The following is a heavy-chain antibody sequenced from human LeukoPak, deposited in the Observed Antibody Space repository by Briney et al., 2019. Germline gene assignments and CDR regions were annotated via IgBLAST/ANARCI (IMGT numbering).Heavy chain of an antibody. CDR1: GGSISSYY. V-gene: IGHV4-59*08. Sequence: SETLSLTCTVSGGSISSYYWSWIRQPPGKGLEWIGYIYYSGSTNYNPSLKSRVTISVDTSKNQFSPKLSSVTAADTAVYYCARLVPAAWVYYYYYMDVWGKGTTVTVSS. CDR2: IYYSGST. D-gene: IGHD2-2*01. J-gene: IGHJ6*03. CDR3: ARLVPAAWVYYYYYMDV.